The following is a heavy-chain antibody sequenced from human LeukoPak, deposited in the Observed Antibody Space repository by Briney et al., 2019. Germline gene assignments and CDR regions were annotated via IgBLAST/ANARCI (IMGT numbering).Heavy chain of an antibody. Sequence: PGGSLRLSCAASGFTFSTYSMNWVRQAPGKGLEWVSYIGNSGSPIFYTDSVKGRFTISRDNAKNSLYLQMNSLRAEDTAVYYCARDVKIASSYYDFWSGYYAGYGMDVWGQGTTVTVSS. V-gene: IGHV3-48*01. J-gene: IGHJ6*02. D-gene: IGHD3-3*01. CDR1: GFTFSTYS. CDR2: IGNSGSPI. CDR3: ARDVKIASSYYDFWSGYYAGYGMDV.